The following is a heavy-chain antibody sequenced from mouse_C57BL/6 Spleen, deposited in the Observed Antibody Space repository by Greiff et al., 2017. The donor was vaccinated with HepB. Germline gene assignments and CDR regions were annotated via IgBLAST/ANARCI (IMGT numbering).Heavy chain of an antibody. CDR1: GYSITSGYY. CDR3: ARADYYYGSSFYAMDY. Sequence: EVQLQESGPGLVKPSQSLSLTCSVTGYSITSGYYWNWIRQFPGNKLEWMGYISYDGSNNYNPSLKNRISITRDTSKNQFFLKLNSVTTEDTATYYCARADYYYGSSFYAMDYWGQGTSVTVSS. D-gene: IGHD1-1*01. CDR2: ISYDGSN. V-gene: IGHV3-6*01. J-gene: IGHJ4*01.